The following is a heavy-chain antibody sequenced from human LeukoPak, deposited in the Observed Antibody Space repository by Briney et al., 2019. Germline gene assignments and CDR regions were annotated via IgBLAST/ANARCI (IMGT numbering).Heavy chain of an antibody. V-gene: IGHV3-11*06. D-gene: IGHD6-13*01. J-gene: IGHJ4*02. CDR2: ISSSSSYT. CDR3: ARNPAAGTLDY. CDR1: GFTFNDYF. Sequence: GGSLRLSCAASGFTFNDYFMSWIRQAPGKGLEWVSFISSSSSYTNYAESVKGQFTISRDNAKNSLYLQMNSLRAEDTAVYYCARNPAAGTLDYWGQGTLVTVSS.